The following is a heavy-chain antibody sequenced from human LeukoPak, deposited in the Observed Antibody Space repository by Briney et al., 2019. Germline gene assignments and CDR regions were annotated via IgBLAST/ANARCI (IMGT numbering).Heavy chain of an antibody. CDR2: IGTIISTT. Sequence: GGSLRLSCAASGFTFGSYEMNWVRQAPGKGLEWVSYIGTIISTTYYADSVKGRFTISRDNSKNTLYLQMNSLRAEDTAVYYCAKDSSGSCDYWGQGTLVTVSS. CDR1: GFTFGSYE. D-gene: IGHD1-26*01. V-gene: IGHV3-48*01. CDR3: AKDSSGSCDY. J-gene: IGHJ4*02.